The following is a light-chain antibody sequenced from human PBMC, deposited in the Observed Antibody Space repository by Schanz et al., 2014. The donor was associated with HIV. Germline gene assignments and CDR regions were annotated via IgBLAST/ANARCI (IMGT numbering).Light chain of an antibody. CDR1: SSNIGSNT. Sequence: QSVLTQAPSASGAPGQSVTISCSGSSSNIGSNTVNWYQQFPGTAPKLLIYRNNQRPSGVPDRFSGSKSGTLASLAISGLRSDDEADYYCAAWDDSLNGAVFGGGTQLTVL. J-gene: IGLJ7*01. V-gene: IGLV1-44*01. CDR2: RNN. CDR3: AAWDDSLNGAV.